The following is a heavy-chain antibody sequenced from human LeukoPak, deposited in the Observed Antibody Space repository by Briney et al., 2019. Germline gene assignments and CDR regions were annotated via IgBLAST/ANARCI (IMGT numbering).Heavy chain of an antibody. V-gene: IGHV4-38-2*02. CDR1: GYSITSGYY. CDR3: ARVPGPNWFDP. Sequence: SETLSLTCTVSGYSITSGYYWGWIRQPPGKGLEWIGSIYHSGNTYYNPSLKSRVTISVDTSKNQISLILSSVTAADTAVYFCARVPGPNWFDPWGQGTLVTVSS. J-gene: IGHJ5*02. CDR2: IYHSGNT. D-gene: IGHD1-14*01.